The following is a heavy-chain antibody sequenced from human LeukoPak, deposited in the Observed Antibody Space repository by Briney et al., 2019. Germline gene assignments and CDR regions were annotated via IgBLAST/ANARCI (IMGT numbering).Heavy chain of an antibody. CDR3: ARIVGASTSVDY. CDR1: GFTFSQYS. V-gene: IGHV3-48*04. Sequence: GGSLRLSCVASGFTFSQYSMNWVRQAPGKGLEWLAYISGRTSTIQYADSVRGRFTISRDNAKKSLYLQMNSLRAEDTGVYYCARIVGASTSVDYWGQGTLVTVSS. J-gene: IGHJ4*02. D-gene: IGHD1-26*01. CDR2: ISGRTSTI.